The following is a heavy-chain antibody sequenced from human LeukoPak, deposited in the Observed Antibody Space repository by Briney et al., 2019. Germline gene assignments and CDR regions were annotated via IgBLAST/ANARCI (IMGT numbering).Heavy chain of an antibody. V-gene: IGHV4-34*01. CDR1: GGSFSGYY. Sequence: PSETLSLTCAVYGGSFSGYYWTWIRQPPGKGLEWIGEINQSESTNYNPSLKSRVTISVDTSKNQFSLKLSSVTAADTAVYYCARDTPTTLTGFDYWGQGTLVTVSS. J-gene: IGHJ4*02. CDR3: ARDTPTTLTGFDY. CDR2: INQSEST. D-gene: IGHD3-9*01.